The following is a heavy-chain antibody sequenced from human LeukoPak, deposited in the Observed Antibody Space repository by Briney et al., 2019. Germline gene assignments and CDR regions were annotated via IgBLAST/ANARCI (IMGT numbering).Heavy chain of an antibody. D-gene: IGHD3-9*01. CDR3: ARMSILTGYTYPDFDC. CDR2: IDWDDDK. CDR1: GFSLSTSGMC. V-gene: IGHV2-70*11. Sequence: ESGPTLVNPTQTLTLTCTFSGFSLSTSGMCVSWIRRPPGKALEWLARIDWDDDKYYSTSLKTRLTISKDTSKNQVVLTMTNMDPVDTATYYCARMSILTGYTYPDFDCWGQGTLVTVSS. J-gene: IGHJ4*02.